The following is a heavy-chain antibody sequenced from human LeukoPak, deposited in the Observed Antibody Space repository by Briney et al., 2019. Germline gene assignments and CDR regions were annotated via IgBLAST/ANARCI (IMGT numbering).Heavy chain of an antibody. CDR1: GGSISSSSYY. CDR2: IYYSGST. J-gene: IGHJ4*02. CDR3: ARVVVIAIRGYYFDY. D-gene: IGHD2-21*01. V-gene: IGHV4-39*01. Sequence: PSETLSLTCTVSGGSISSSSYYWGWIRQPPGKGLEWIGSIYYSGSTYYNPSLKSRVTISVDTSKNQFSLKLSSVTAADTAVYYCARVVVIAIRGYYFDYWGQGTLVTVSS.